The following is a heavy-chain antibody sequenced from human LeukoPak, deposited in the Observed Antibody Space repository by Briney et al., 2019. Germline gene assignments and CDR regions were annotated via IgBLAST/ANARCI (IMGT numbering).Heavy chain of an antibody. CDR2: IYTSGST. D-gene: IGHD6-19*01. J-gene: IGHJ3*02. CDR1: GGSISSYY. CDR3: ARSIIAVAGAFDI. Sequence: SETLSLTCTVSGGSISSYYWSWIRQPPGKGLEWIGYIYTSGSTNYNPSLKSRVTISVDTSKNQFSLKLSSVTAADTAVYYCARSIIAVAGAFDIRGQGTMVTVSS. V-gene: IGHV4-4*09.